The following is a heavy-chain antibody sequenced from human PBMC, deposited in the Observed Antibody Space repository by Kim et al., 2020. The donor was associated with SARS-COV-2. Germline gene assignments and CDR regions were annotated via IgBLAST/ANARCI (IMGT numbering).Heavy chain of an antibody. CDR3: ARRAYSSSWYTRYYFDY. Sequence: LKSRVNISVDTSRNQFSLKLSSVTAADTAVYYCARRAYSSSWYTRYYFDYWGQGTLVTVSS. D-gene: IGHD6-13*01. V-gene: IGHV4-34*01. J-gene: IGHJ4*02.